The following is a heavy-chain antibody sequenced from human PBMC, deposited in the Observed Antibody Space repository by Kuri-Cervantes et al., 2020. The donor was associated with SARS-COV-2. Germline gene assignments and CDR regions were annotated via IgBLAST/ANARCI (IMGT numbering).Heavy chain of an antibody. J-gene: IGHJ6*02. Sequence: ASVKVSCKASGYTFTGYYMHWVRQAPGQGLEWMGWINPNSGGTNYAQKFQGWVTMTRDTSISTAYMELSRLRSDDTAVYYCARDRAEPLAAGDRVYYYGMDVWGQGTTVTVSS. CDR2: INPNSGGT. V-gene: IGHV1-2*04. CDR3: ARDRAEPLAAGDRVYYYGMDV. D-gene: IGHD6-25*01. CDR1: GYTFTGYY.